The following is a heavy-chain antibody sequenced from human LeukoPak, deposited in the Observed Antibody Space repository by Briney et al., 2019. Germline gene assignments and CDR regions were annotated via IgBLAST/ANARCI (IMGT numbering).Heavy chain of an antibody. Sequence: GGSLRLSCAASGFSFSSYWIAWVRQAPGKGLEWVANIKQDGNEKHSVDSVKGRFTISRDNAKNSVYLQMNSLRAEDTAVYYCARDQGGALDYWGQGTLVTVSS. V-gene: IGHV3-7*01. D-gene: IGHD3-16*01. J-gene: IGHJ4*02. CDR3: ARDQGGALDY. CDR1: GFSFSSYW. CDR2: IKQDGNEK.